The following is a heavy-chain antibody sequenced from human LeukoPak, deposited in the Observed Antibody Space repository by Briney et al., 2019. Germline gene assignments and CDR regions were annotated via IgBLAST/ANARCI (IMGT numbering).Heavy chain of an antibody. CDR1: GYSISSGYY. D-gene: IGHD3-3*01. CDR2: IYHSEST. J-gene: IGHJ6*03. V-gene: IGHV4-38-2*02. Sequence: PSETLSLTCTVSGYSISSGYYWGWIRQPPGKGLEWIGNIYHSESTNYNPPLKSRVTISVDTSKNQFSLKLSSVTAADTAVYYCARDWYYDFWSGYYTAASYMDVWGKGTTVTVSS. CDR3: ARDWYYDFWSGYYTAASYMDV.